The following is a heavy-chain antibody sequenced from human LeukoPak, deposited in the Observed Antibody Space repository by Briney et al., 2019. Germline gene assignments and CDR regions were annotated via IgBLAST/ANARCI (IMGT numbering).Heavy chain of an antibody. CDR1: GGSISSGGYS. CDR2: IYHSGST. CDR3: ARVESYTPYNWFDP. Sequence: SETLSLTCAVSGGSISSGGYSWSWIRQPPGKGLEWIGYIYHSGSTYYNPSLKSRVTISVDRSKNQFSLKLSSVTAADTAVYYCARVESYTPYNWFDPWGQGTLVTVSS. D-gene: IGHD1-26*01. J-gene: IGHJ5*02. V-gene: IGHV4-30-2*01.